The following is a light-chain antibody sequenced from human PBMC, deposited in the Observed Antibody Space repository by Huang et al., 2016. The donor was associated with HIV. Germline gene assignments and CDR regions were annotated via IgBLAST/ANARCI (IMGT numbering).Light chain of an antibody. CDR2: DAS. Sequence: ETVMTQSPATLSGSPGASVALSCRASQRFSSSLAWYQQKPGQPPRLLILDASIRATGIPARFGGRWSGTEFTLTISSLQTEDFAVYLCQQYDDWPPTFGQGTKLEIK. V-gene: IGKV3-15*01. CDR3: QQYDDWPPT. CDR1: QRFSSS. J-gene: IGKJ2*01.